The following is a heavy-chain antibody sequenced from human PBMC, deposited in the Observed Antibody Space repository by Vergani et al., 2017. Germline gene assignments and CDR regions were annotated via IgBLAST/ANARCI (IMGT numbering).Heavy chain of an antibody. CDR2: VDPEDGET. Sequence: EVQLVQSGAEVKKPGATVKISCKVSGYTFTDYYMHWVQQAPGKGLEWMGLVDPEDGETIYAEKFQGRVTITADTSTDTAYMELSSLRSEDTAVYYCATSYYDGSGSYSFLGMGDAFDIWGQGTMVTVSS. CDR1: GYTFTDYY. J-gene: IGHJ3*02. V-gene: IGHV1-69-2*01. D-gene: IGHD3-10*01. CDR3: ATSYYDGSGSYSFLGMGDAFDI.